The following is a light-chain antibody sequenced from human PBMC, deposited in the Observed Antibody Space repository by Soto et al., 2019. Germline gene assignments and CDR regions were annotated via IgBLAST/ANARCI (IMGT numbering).Light chain of an antibody. Sequence: QAVVTQPASVSGSPGQSITISCTGTSSDVGSYNLVSWYQQHPGTAPKLMIYEGSKRPSGVSNRFSGSKSGNTASLTISGLQAEDEADYYCCSYAGSYSYVFGTGTKLTVL. V-gene: IGLV2-23*01. CDR2: EGS. J-gene: IGLJ1*01. CDR3: CSYAGSYSYV. CDR1: SSDVGSYNL.